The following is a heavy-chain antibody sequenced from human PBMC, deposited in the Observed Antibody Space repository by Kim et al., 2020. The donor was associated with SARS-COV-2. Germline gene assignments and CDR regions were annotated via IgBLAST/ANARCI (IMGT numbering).Heavy chain of an antibody. V-gene: IGHV3-74*01. CDR1: GFTFRTYW. Sequence: GGSLRLSCAASGFTFRTYWMHWVRQVPGKGLVWVSRINDDGSATTYADSVKGRFTISTDNSKNMMYLQMNSLRAEDTAVYYCTRDPDYSKGASFDYWGQG. CDR3: TRDPDYSKGASFDY. J-gene: IGHJ4*02. D-gene: IGHD4-4*01. CDR2: INDDGSAT.